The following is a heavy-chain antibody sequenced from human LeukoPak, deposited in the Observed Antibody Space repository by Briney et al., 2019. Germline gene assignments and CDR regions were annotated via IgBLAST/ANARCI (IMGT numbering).Heavy chain of an antibody. CDR2: IYYSGTT. CDR1: GGSVSTNNYY. D-gene: IGHD6-25*01. CDR3: ARHELTGFSSAHWFDP. V-gene: IGHV4-39*01. Sequence: PSGTLSLTCTVSGGSVSTNNYYWGWIRQSPGKGLEWIGSIYYSGTTYYNPSLKSPVTISVDTSKNQISLKLNSVTAADTGLYYCARHELTGFSSAHWFDPWGQGTLVTVSS. J-gene: IGHJ5*02.